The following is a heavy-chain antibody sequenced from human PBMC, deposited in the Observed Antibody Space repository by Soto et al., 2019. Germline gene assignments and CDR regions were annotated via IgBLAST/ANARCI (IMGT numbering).Heavy chain of an antibody. V-gene: IGHV1-2*02. J-gene: IGHJ1*01. CDR1: GYRFIGYF. CDR3: ARGGIIRNYRLES. D-gene: IGHD3-3*01. Sequence: ASVKVSCKTSGYRFIGYFIHWVRQAPGQGPEWMGWISPNSGDTHYAPKFQGRVSLTRDTSINTAFLELSSLRSDDTAIYYCARGGIIRNYRLESWGPGTQVTVSS. CDR2: ISPNSGDT.